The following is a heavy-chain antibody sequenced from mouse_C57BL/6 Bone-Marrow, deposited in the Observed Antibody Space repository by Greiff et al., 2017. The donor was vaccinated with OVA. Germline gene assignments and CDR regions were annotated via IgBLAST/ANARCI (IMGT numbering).Heavy chain of an antibody. CDR1: GYTFTSYG. CDR3: AREGTGTFYAMDY. D-gene: IGHD4-1*01. V-gene: IGHV1-81*01. J-gene: IGHJ4*01. CDR2: IYPRSGNT. Sequence: VKLMESGAELARPGASVKLSCKASGYTFTSYGISWVKQRTGQGLEWIGEIYPRSGNTYYNEKFKGKATLTADKSSSTAYMELRSLTSEDSAVYFCAREGTGTFYAMDYWGQGTSVTVSS.